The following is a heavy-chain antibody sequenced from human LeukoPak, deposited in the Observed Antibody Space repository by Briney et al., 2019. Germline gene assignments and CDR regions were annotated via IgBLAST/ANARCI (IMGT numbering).Heavy chain of an antibody. Sequence: SETLSLTCTVSGGSISSYYWSWIRQPAGQGLEWIGRIYTSGSTNYNPSLKSRVTISIDTSKNHFSLRLSSVTAADTASYYCARGYAYGPNYYFDYWGQGALVTVSS. J-gene: IGHJ4*02. CDR2: IYTSGST. D-gene: IGHD5-18*01. CDR1: GGSISSYY. CDR3: ARGYAYGPNYYFDY. V-gene: IGHV4-4*07.